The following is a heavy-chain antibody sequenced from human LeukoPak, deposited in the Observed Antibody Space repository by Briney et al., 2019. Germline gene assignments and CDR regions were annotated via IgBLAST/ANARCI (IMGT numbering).Heavy chain of an antibody. J-gene: IGHJ4*02. Sequence: SKTLSLTCTVSGGSISSGGYYWSWIRQPPGKGLEWIGYIYHSGSTYYNPSLKSRVTISVDRSKNQFSLKLSSVTAADTAVYYCARDPVAQGEFDYWGQGTLVTVSS. CDR3: ARDPVAQGEFDY. CDR2: IYHSGST. D-gene: IGHD3-16*01. V-gene: IGHV4-30-2*01. CDR1: GGSISSGGYY.